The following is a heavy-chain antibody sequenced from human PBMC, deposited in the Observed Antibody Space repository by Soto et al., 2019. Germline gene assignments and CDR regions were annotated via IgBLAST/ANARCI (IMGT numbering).Heavy chain of an antibody. V-gene: IGHV3-21*01. J-gene: IGHJ6*02. CDR1: GFTFSSYS. CDR2: ISSSSSYI. CDR3: ARVKGYCSSTSCSVPSYYGMDV. D-gene: IGHD2-2*01. Sequence: EVQLVEPGGGLVKPGGSLRLSCAASGFTFSSYSMNWVRQAPGKGLEWVSSISSSSSYIYYADSVKGRFTISRDNAKNSLYLQMNSLRAEDTAVYYCARVKGYCSSTSCSVPSYYGMDVWGQGTTVTVSS.